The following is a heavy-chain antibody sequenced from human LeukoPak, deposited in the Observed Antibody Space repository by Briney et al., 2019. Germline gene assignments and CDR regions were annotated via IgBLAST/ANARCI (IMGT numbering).Heavy chain of an antibody. V-gene: IGHV2-70*04. J-gene: IGHJ4*02. D-gene: IGHD6-19*01. CDR3: ARIRVDTSGWYEDY. Sequence: SGPTLVNPTQTLTLPCTFSGFSLSTSGMRVSWIRQPPGKALEWLARIDWDDDKYYSTSLKTRLTISKDTSKNQVVLTMTNMDPVDTATYYCARIRVDTSGWYEDYWGQGTLVTVSS. CDR1: GFSLSTSGMR. CDR2: IDWDDDK.